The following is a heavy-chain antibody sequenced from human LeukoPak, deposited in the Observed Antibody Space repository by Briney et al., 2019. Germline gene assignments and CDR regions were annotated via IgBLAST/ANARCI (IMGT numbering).Heavy chain of an antibody. CDR2: INPSGGST. Sequence: ASVKVSCKASGYTFTSYYMHWVRQAPGQGLEWMGIINPSGGSTSYAQKFQGRVTMTRDTSTSTVYMELSSLRSEDTAVYYCARKPSSWYGYYYMDVWGKGTTVTVSS. D-gene: IGHD6-13*01. CDR3: ARKPSSWYGYYYMDV. CDR1: GYTFTSYY. J-gene: IGHJ6*03. V-gene: IGHV1-46*01.